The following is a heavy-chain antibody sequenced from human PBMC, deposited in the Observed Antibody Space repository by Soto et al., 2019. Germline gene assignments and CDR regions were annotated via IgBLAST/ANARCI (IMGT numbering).Heavy chain of an antibody. J-gene: IGHJ3*02. V-gene: IGHV3-23*01. CDR3: AKGPYSSSWPLMGAFDI. Sequence: PGGSLRLSCAASGFTFSSYAMSWFRQAPGKGLEWVSAISGSGGSTYYADSVKGRFTISRDNSKNTLYLQMNSLRAEDTAVYYCAKGPYSSSWPLMGAFDIWGQGTMVTVSS. CDR1: GFTFSSYA. CDR2: ISGSGGST. D-gene: IGHD6-13*01.